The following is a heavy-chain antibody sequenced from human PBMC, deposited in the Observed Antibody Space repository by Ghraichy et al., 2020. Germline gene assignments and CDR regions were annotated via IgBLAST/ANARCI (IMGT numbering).Heavy chain of an antibody. CDR3: ARGDRVSGWVY. CDR2: ISGSGGTT. J-gene: IGHJ4*02. D-gene: IGHD6-19*01. Sequence: LSLTCAASGFTFSNYDMSWVRQAPGKGLEWVSAISGSGGTTDYADSVKGRFTISRDNSKNTLYLQMNSLRAEDTAVYYCARGDRVSGWVYCGQGTLVAVSS. CDR1: GFTFSNYD. V-gene: IGHV3-23*01.